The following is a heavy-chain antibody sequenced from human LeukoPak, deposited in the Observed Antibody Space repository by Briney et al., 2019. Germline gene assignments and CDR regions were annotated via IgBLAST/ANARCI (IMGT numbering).Heavy chain of an antibody. Sequence: SETLSLTCTVSGYSISSGYYWGWIRQPPGKGLEWIGSIYHSGSTYYNPSLKSQVTISVDTSKNQFSLKLSSVTAADTAVYYCARAIEVGAMTPFDYWGQGTLVTVSS. J-gene: IGHJ4*02. CDR2: IYHSGST. V-gene: IGHV4-38-2*02. D-gene: IGHD1-26*01. CDR1: GYSISSGYY. CDR3: ARAIEVGAMTPFDY.